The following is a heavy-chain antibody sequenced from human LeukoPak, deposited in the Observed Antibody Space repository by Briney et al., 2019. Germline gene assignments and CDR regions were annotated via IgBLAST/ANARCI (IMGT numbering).Heavy chain of an antibody. D-gene: IGHD2-2*01. Sequence: PSETLSLTCSVSGGSTSSYYWSWIRQPPGKGLQWIGYIYYSGSTNYNPSLKSRVTISVDTSKNQFSLKLSSVTAADTAVYYCARQQYASGNSYYLDYWGQGTRVTVSS. CDR3: ARQQYASGNSYYLDY. V-gene: IGHV4-59*08. CDR1: GGSTSSYY. CDR2: IYYSGST. J-gene: IGHJ4*02.